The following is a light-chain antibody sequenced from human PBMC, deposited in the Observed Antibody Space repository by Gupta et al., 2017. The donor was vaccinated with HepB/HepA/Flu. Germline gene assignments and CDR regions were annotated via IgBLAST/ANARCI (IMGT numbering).Light chain of an antibody. CDR3: RQRSNWPRT. CDR1: QSVRSY. CDR2: DAS. V-gene: IGKV3-11*01. Sequence: EIVLTQSPATLSLSPGERATLSCTASQSVRSYLAWYQQKPGQAPSLLIYDASERAAGIPARFSGSGSGTDFSLTISSLEPEDFAIYYCRQRSNWPRTFGQGTKVEVK. J-gene: IGKJ1*01.